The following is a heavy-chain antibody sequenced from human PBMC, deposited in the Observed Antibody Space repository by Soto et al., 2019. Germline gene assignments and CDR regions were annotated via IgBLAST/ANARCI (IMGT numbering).Heavy chain of an antibody. Sequence: QITLKESGPTLVKPTQTLTLTCTFSGFSLSTSGVGVSWIRQPPGKALEWLALIYWDDDKRYSPSLKSRLTITKDTSKNQVVLTMTNMDHVDTATYYCARGLATAGSRWFDLWGQGTLVTVSS. CDR1: GFSLSTSGVG. CDR2: IYWDDDK. J-gene: IGHJ5*02. CDR3: ARGLATAGSRWFDL. D-gene: IGHD6-13*01. V-gene: IGHV2-5*02.